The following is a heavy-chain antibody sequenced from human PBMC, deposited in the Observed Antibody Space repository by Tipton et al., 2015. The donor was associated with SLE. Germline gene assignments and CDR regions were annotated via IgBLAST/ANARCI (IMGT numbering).Heavy chain of an antibody. CDR2: IYYIGST. CDR1: GYSISSSYY. D-gene: IGHD6-13*01. V-gene: IGHV4-61*01. Sequence: TLSLTCAVSGYSISSSYYWSWIRQPPGRGLEWIGYIYYIGSTNYNPSLKSRVTISVDTSKNQLSLKLSSVTAADTAVYYCARDLGLYSSSWYEGFDPWGQGTLVTVSS. CDR3: ARDLGLYSSSWYEGFDP. J-gene: IGHJ5*02.